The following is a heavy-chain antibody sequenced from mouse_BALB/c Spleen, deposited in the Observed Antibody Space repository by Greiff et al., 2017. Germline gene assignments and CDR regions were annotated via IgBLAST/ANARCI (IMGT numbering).Heavy chain of an antibody. D-gene: IGHD4-1*01. J-gene: IGHJ3*01. Sequence: VHLVESGPGLVAPSQSLSITCTVSGFSLTSYGVHWVRQPPGKGLEWLGVIWAGGSTNYNSALMSRLSISKDNSKSQVFLKMNSLQTDDTAMYYCARDPSLGGGFAYWGQGTLVTVSA. CDR1: GFSLTSYG. V-gene: IGHV2-9*02. CDR2: IWAGGST. CDR3: ARDPSLGGGFAY.